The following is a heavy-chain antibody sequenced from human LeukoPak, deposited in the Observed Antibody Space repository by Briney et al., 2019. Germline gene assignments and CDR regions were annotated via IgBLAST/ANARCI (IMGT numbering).Heavy chain of an antibody. V-gene: IGHV3-66*01. CDR1: GFTVSSDF. Sequence: QAGGSLRLSCAASGFTVSSDFMAWVRQSPGTGLDWVSAVYAGGSTHYADSVKGRFTISRDSSKNTLDLQMNNLRVEDTAVYYCGRGNIVYYYGMDGWGPGTTVNVSS. CDR2: VYAGGST. J-gene: IGHJ6*02. CDR3: GRGNIVYYYGMDG. D-gene: IGHD2/OR15-2a*01.